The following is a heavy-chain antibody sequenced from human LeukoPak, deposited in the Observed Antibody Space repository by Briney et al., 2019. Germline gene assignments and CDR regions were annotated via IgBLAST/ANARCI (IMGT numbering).Heavy chain of an antibody. V-gene: IGHV3-23*01. CDR2: VSASGTNS. CDR1: GFTFSNYA. Sequence: GGSLRLSCAASGFTFSNYAMSWVRQAPGKGLEWVSTVSASGTNSYYADSVKGRFTISRDNSKNTLYLQMNILRAQDTAVCFCAKSRGIYCRSSSCSFDYWGQGILVTVSP. D-gene: IGHD2-2*01. CDR3: AKSRGIYCRSSSCSFDY. J-gene: IGHJ4*02.